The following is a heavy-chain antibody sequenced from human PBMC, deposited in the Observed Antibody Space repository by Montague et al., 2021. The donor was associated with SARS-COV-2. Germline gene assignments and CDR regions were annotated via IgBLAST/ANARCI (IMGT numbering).Heavy chain of an antibody. CDR1: SGSINSGGFD. V-gene: IGHV4-31*03. CDR3: ARSVRGYCNDDSCLARYSYGLDV. J-gene: IGHJ6*02. Sequence: TRSLTCSVSSGSINSGGFDWSWIRQPPGKGLEWIGYIYYSGSTYYNPSLESRLTISVDTSKNQFSLNLSSVTAADTAVYYCARSVRGYCNDDSCLARYSYGLDVGGQGTTVTVSS. CDR2: IYYSGST. D-gene: IGHD2-15*01.